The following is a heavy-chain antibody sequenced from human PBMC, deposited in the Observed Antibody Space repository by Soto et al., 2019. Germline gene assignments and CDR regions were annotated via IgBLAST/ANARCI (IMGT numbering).Heavy chain of an antibody. D-gene: IGHD6-19*01. Sequence: GESLKISCKGSGYSFTSYWISWVRQMPGKGLEWMGRIDPSDSYTNYSPSFQGHVTISADKSISTAYLQWSSLKASDTAMYYCASRGGWSQNYYYCGMDVWGRGTTVTVSS. CDR3: ASRGGWSQNYYYCGMDV. J-gene: IGHJ6*04. CDR1: GYSFTSYW. CDR2: IDPSDSYT. V-gene: IGHV5-10-1*01.